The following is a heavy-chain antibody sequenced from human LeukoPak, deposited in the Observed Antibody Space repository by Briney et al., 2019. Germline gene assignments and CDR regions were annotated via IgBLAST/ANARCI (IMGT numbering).Heavy chain of an antibody. J-gene: IGHJ4*02. D-gene: IGHD5-24*01. Sequence: PGGSLRLSCAASGFTFSSYAMHWVRQAPGKGLEWVAVISYDGSNKYYADSVKGRFTISRDNSKNTLYLQMNSLRAEDTAVYYRARPRDGYIVYWGQGTLVTVSS. CDR1: GFTFSSYA. CDR3: ARPRDGYIVY. CDR2: ISYDGSNK. V-gene: IGHV3-30*04.